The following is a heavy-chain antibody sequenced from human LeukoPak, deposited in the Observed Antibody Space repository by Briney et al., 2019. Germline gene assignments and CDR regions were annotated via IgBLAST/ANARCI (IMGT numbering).Heavy chain of an antibody. V-gene: IGHV1-2*02. Sequence: ASVKVSCKASGYTFTAYYIHWVRQAPGQGLEWMGWINPNSGGTNYAQKFQGRVTMTSDTSISTAYMELSRLRSDDTAVFYCAWQQRANYYYMDVWGKGTTVTVSS. J-gene: IGHJ6*03. CDR1: GYTFTAYY. CDR2: INPNSGGT. D-gene: IGHD6-13*01. CDR3: AWQQRANYYYMDV.